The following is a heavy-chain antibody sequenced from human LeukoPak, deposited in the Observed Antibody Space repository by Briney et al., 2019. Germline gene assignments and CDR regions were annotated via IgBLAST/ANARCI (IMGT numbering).Heavy chain of an antibody. J-gene: IGHJ4*02. CDR2: ISYDGSNK. V-gene: IGHV3-30-3*01. CDR3: ARDAFLWFGELEVGFDY. D-gene: IGHD3-10*01. CDR1: GFTFSSYA. Sequence: PGGSLRLSCAASGFTFSSYAMHWVRQAPGKGLEWVAVISYDGSNKYYADSVKGRFTISRDNSKNTLYLQMNSLRAEDTAVYYCARDAFLWFGELEVGFDYWGQGTLVTVSS.